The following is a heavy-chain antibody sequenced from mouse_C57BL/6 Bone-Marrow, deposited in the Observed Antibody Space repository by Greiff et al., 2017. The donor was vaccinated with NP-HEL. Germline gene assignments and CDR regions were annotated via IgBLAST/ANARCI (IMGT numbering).Heavy chain of an antibody. CDR3: ARLDWVLDY. CDR2: IDPSDSYT. Sequence: QVQLQQSGAELVMPGASVKLSCKASGYTFTSYWMHWVKQRPGQGLEWIGEIDPSDSYTNYNQKFKGKSTLTVDKSSSTAYMQLSSLTSEDSAVYYCARLDWVLDYWGQGTTLTVSS. CDR1: GYTFTSYW. J-gene: IGHJ2*01. D-gene: IGHD4-1*01. V-gene: IGHV1-69*01.